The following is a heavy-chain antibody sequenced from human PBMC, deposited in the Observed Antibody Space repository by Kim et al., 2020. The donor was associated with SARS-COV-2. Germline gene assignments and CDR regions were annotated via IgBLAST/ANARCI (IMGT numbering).Heavy chain of an antibody. D-gene: IGHD1-26*01. Sequence: ADSLKGRFTISSANSNNTLYLQMNSLTAEDTAIYYCAKDQKWDPPHYLDYWGQGTLLTVSS. J-gene: IGHJ4*02. CDR3: AKDQKWDPPHYLDY. V-gene: IGHV3-23*01.